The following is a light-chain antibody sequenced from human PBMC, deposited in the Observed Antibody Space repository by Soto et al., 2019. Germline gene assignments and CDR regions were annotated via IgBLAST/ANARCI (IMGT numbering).Light chain of an antibody. J-gene: IGKJ1*01. Sequence: AIQMTQSPSSLPASVGDRVIITCRASQDIRNDLTWYQQRPGKAPTLLIYAASRLQSGVPSSFSGSGSGTFFTLTISSLPPEDVATYYCLQDADFPRTFGQGTKVEIK. CDR3: LQDADFPRT. CDR1: QDIRND. CDR2: AAS. V-gene: IGKV1-6*01.